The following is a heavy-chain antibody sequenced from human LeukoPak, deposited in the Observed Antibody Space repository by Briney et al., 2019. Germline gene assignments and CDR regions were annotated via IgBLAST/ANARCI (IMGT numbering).Heavy chain of an antibody. J-gene: IGHJ4*02. CDR1: GGSISSYY. Sequence: PSETLPLTRTVSGGSISSYYWSWIRQPPGKGLEWIGYIYYSGSTNYNPSLKSRVTISVDTSKNQFSLKLSSVTAADTAVYYCARSDTYYVKPFDYWGQGTLVTVSS. D-gene: IGHD3-10*02. CDR3: ARSDTYYVKPFDY. V-gene: IGHV4-59*01. CDR2: IYYSGST.